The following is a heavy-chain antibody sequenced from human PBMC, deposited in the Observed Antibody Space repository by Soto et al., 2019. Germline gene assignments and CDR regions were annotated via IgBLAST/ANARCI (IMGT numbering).Heavy chain of an antibody. CDR1: GDSMNNADYF. CDR3: ARDRAHFYESSGRLDL. CDR2: ISYSGST. V-gene: IGHV4-30-4*01. Sequence: QVQLQESGPGLVKPSQTLSLTCSVSGDSMNNADYFWTWIRQPPGKGLQWMGYISYSGSTFYKPSLKNRLTMSVDTSKNQFSVRLRSVTAADTAVYYCARDRAHFYESSGRLDLWGQGMLVTVSS. D-gene: IGHD3-22*01. J-gene: IGHJ4*02.